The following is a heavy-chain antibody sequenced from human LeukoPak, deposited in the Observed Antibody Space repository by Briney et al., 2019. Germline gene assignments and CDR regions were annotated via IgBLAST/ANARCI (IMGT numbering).Heavy chain of an antibody. CDR3: ASSLNTVMVSPYYLEY. CDR2: LTSGGVSA. V-gene: IGHV3-11*04. D-gene: IGHD5-18*01. Sequence: GGSLRLSCAASGFTLSDYSMTWFRQAPGQGLEWISFLTSGGVSAFYADSVRGRFTVSRDDARNSLSLYMNTLRADDTAVYYCASSLNTVMVSPYYLEYWGPGTLVTVSS. CDR1: GFTLSDYS. J-gene: IGHJ4*02.